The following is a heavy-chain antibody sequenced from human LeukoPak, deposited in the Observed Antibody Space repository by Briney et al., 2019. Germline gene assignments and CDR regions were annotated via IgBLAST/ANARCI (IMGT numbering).Heavy chain of an antibody. D-gene: IGHD2-2*01. V-gene: IGHV4-34*01. J-gene: IGHJ4*02. CDR3: ARGRLPAANTLFDY. CDR1: GGSFSGYY. CDR2: INHSGST. Sequence: SETLSLTCAVYGGSFSGYYWSWIRQPPGKGPEWIGKINHSGSTNYNPSLKSRVTISVDTSKNQFSLKLSSVTAADTAVYYCARGRLPAANTLFDYWGQGTLVTVSS.